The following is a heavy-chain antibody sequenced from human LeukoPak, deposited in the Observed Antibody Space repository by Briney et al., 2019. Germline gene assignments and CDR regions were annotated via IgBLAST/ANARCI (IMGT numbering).Heavy chain of an antibody. D-gene: IGHD2-21*01. Sequence: SETLSLTCAVAGVSLSSYYWCWIRQPPGKGLEWIGEVSPGGYAKYNPSLKSRVTISVHTSENQLSLRVTSVTAADTAMYYCARIRCGQSHDICFDYWAQGTLVTVSS. CDR3: ARIRCGQSHDICFDY. V-gene: IGHV4-34*01. CDR1: GVSLSSYY. J-gene: IGHJ4*02. CDR2: VSPGGYA.